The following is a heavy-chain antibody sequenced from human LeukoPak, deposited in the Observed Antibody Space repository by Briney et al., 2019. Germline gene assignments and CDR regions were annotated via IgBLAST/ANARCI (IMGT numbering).Heavy chain of an antibody. D-gene: IGHD1-26*01. J-gene: IGHJ4*02. CDR3: ATSGSGGNYPLDY. CDR2: ITRSSSYI. V-gene: IGHV3-21*01. Sequence: KPGGSLRLSCAASGFTFSSYAMNWVRQAPGKGLEWVSSITRSSSYIYYADSVKGRFTISRDNAKNSLFLQVNSLRAEDTALYYCATSGSGGNYPLDYWGQGTLVTVSS. CDR1: GFTFSSYA.